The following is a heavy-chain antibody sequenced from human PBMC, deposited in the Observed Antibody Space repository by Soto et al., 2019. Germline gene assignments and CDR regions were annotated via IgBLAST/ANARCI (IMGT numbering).Heavy chain of an antibody. D-gene: IGHD6-19*01. Sequence: HVQLVESGGGVVQPGRSLRLSCAASGFTFNNYGMHWVRQAPGKGLEWVAVIWYDGTNKYYADSVKGRFTISRDNSKNTLYLQMNSLRADDTAVYFCARDDIPGISVSIYGMDVWGQGTTVTVSS. CDR1: GFTFNNYG. J-gene: IGHJ6*02. V-gene: IGHV3-33*01. CDR2: IWYDGTNK. CDR3: ARDDIPGISVSIYGMDV.